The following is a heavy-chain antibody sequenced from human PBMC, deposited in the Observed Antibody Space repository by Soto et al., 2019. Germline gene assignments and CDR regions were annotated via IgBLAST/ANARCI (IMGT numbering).Heavy chain of an antibody. CDR2: IYSGGST. V-gene: IGHV3-53*04. D-gene: IGHD6-6*01. Sequence: EVQLVESGGGLVQPGGSLRLSCAASGFTVSSNYMSWVRQAPGKGLEWVSVIYSGGSTYYADSVKGRFTISRHNSKNTLYLQMNSLRAEDTAVYYCARVEYGSSLERGHAFDIWGQGTMVTVSS. CDR3: ARVEYGSSLERGHAFDI. J-gene: IGHJ3*02. CDR1: GFTVSSNY.